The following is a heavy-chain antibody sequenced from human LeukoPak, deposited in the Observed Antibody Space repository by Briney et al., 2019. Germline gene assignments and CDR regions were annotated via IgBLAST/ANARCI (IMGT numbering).Heavy chain of an antibody. CDR3: AKENTRDGYRHFHY. CDR2: IRYDENTK. J-gene: IGHJ4*02. Sequence: PGGAQRIFCTAPGFPFSSYGMQWVRQAPGKGLEWVACIRYDENTKYYADSVKGRFTVSRDNSENTLFLQMNSLRAEDTAVYYCAKENTRDGYRHFHYWGQGTLVTVSS. D-gene: IGHD5-24*01. CDR1: GFPFSSYG. V-gene: IGHV3-30*02.